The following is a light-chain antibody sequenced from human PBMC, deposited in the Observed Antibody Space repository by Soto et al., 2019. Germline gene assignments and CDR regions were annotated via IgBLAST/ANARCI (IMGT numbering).Light chain of an antibody. CDR1: SSDVGGYNY. CDR2: EVS. V-gene: IGLV2-8*01. CDR3: SSYAGSNGHVV. J-gene: IGLJ2*01. Sequence: QSVLTQPPSASGSPGQSVTISCTGTSSDVGGYNYVSWYQQHPGKAPKLMIYEVSKRPSGVPDRFSGSKSGNTASLTVSGLQAEDEADYYCSSYAGSNGHVVFGGGTKLTVL.